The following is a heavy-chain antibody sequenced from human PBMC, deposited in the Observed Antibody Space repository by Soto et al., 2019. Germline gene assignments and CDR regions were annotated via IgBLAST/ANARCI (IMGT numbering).Heavy chain of an antibody. D-gene: IGHD6-6*01. CDR2: ISYDGSNK. V-gene: IGHV3-30*18. Sequence: SLRLSCAASGFTFSSYGMHWVRQAPGKGLEWVAVISYDGSNKYYADSVKGRFTISRDNSKNTLYLQMNSLRAEDTAVYYCAKATDSSSSLYWYYYYGMDVWGQGTTVTVSS. CDR3: AKATDSSSSLYWYYYYGMDV. CDR1: GFTFSSYG. J-gene: IGHJ6*02.